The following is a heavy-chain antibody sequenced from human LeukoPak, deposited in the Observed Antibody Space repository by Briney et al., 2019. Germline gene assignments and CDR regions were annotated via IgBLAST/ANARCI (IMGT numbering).Heavy chain of an antibody. CDR2: ISGSGGST. V-gene: IGHV3-23*01. J-gene: IGHJ3*02. CDR1: GFTFNSYA. D-gene: IGHD3-3*01. Sequence: GGSLRLSCAASGFTFNSYAMSWVRQAPGKGLEWVSGISGSGGSTYYADSVKGRFTISRDNSKNTLYLQMNSLRAEDTAVYYCAKDGLYYDFWSGPDRDAFDIWGQGTMVTVSS. CDR3: AKDGLYYDFWSGPDRDAFDI.